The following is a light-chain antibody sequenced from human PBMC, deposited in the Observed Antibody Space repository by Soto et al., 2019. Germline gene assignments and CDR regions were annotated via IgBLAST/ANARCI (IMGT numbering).Light chain of an antibody. CDR1: QSISSW. Sequence: DIQMTQSPSTLSASVGDRVTITCRASQSISSWLAWYQQKPGKAPKRLIYKASSLESGVPSRFSGSGSGTEFTLTISSLQHDDFATYYCQQYNSYPYTFGQGTKLEIK. CDR3: QQYNSYPYT. V-gene: IGKV1-5*03. J-gene: IGKJ2*01. CDR2: KAS.